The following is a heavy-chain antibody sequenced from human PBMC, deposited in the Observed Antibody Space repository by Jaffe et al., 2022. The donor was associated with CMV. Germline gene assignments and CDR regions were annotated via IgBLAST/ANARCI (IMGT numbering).Heavy chain of an antibody. CDR1: GYTFTSYG. CDR3: ARDRDLLVLPEGYGMDV. Sequence: QVQLVQSGAEVKKPGASVKVSCKASGYTFTSYGISWVRQAPGQGLEWMGWISAYNGNTNYAQKLQGRVTMTTDTSTSTAYMELRSLRSDDTAVYYCARDRDLLVLPEGYGMDVWGQGTTVTVSS. V-gene: IGHV1-18*01. CDR2: ISAYNGNT. D-gene: IGHD1-26*01. J-gene: IGHJ6*02.